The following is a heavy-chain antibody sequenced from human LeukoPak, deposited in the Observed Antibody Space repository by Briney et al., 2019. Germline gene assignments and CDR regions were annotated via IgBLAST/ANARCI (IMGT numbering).Heavy chain of an antibody. CDR1: GYTFTNYD. Sequence: ASVKVSCKASGYTFTNYDITWVRQAPGQGLEWMGWNTNYARKHQGRVTMTTDTSTSTAFMELMSLRSDDTAVYYCAREVPSNDILTGYSTYYFDYWGQGTLVTVSS. J-gene: IGHJ4*02. CDR2: NT. CDR3: AREVPSNDILTGYSTYYFDY. V-gene: IGHV1-18*01. D-gene: IGHD3-9*01.